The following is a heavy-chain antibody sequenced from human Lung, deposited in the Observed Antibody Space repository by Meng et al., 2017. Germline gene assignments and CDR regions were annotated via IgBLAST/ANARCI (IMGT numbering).Heavy chain of an antibody. V-gene: IGHV4-31*03. CDR3: ARDRVGGTVAQFDY. D-gene: IGHD1-26*01. Sequence: QLAHSGPGLVNPSPPLSLTSTVSAGSIRSGCYYWSWIRPHPGKGLEWIGYISSTGSTYYNPSLKSRLTISVDTSQNQFSLNLNSVTAADTAVYYCARDRVGGTVAQFDYWGQGTLVTVSS. CDR1: AGSIRSGCYY. J-gene: IGHJ4*02. CDR2: ISSTGST.